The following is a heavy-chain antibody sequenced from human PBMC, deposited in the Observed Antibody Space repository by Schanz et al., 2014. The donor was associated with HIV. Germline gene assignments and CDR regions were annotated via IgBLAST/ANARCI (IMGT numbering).Heavy chain of an antibody. V-gene: IGHV1-18*01. J-gene: IGHJ6*02. CDR1: GYTFSNYA. Sequence: QVPLVQSGAEVKKPGASVKVSCKTSGYTFSNYAIGWGPHAPGKGLEGMAWVSAYNGNIKYAQKIQDRVSMTTDTSTSTAYMELRSLRSDDTAVYYCAREPSFSGLDVWGQGTTVIVSS. D-gene: IGHD6-6*01. CDR2: VSAYNGNI. CDR3: AREPSFSGLDV.